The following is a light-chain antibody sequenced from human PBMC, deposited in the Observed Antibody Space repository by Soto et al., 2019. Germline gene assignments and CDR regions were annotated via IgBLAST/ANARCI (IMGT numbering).Light chain of an antibody. V-gene: IGKV3-15*01. Sequence: EILLKQSPATLSVSPGETATLSCRASQNVLSDLAWYQQKPGQAPRLLVYGATTRATDAPAKFRGSGSGTEFSLTISSLQSEDFATYYCQQYRSWPRTFGQGSKVEI. J-gene: IGKJ1*01. CDR3: QQYRSWPRT. CDR2: GAT. CDR1: QNVLSD.